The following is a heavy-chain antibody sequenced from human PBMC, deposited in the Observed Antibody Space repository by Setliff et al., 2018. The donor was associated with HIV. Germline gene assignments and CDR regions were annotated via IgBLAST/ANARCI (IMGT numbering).Heavy chain of an antibody. CDR3: AKDSLAAVGPYYCDY. CDR2: IYYSGST. CDR1: GGSFSGYY. V-gene: IGHV4-59*12. D-gene: IGHD6-13*01. J-gene: IGHJ4*02. Sequence: LSLTCSVSGGSFSGYYRSWIRQPPGKGLEWIGYIYYSGSTNYNPSLRSRATISVDTSKNLFSLKLSSVTAADTAMYYCAKDSLAAVGPYYCDYWGREPWSPSPQ.